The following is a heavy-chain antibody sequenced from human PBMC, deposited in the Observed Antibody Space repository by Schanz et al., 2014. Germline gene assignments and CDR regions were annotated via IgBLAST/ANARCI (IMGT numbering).Heavy chain of an antibody. V-gene: IGHV3-23*01. CDR1: GFNFSDYA. D-gene: IGHD3-10*01. J-gene: IGHJ6*02. Sequence: EVHLLESGGGLVPPGGSLRLSCAASGFNFSDYAMCWVRQAPGKGLEWVSAISGGGGTTYYTDAMKGRFTIARDNSKSTLYLQMNSRRAEDTAVYYCAKDGPGGSGSYAADGGMDVWGQGTTVTVSS. CDR3: AKDGPGGSGSYAADGGMDV. CDR2: ISGGGGTT.